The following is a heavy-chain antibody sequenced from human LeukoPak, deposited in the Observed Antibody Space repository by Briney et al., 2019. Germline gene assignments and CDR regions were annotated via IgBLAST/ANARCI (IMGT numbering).Heavy chain of an antibody. J-gene: IGHJ5*02. CDR2: IYYRGSI. CDR3: ARSYGSIFYWFDP. V-gene: IGHV4-61*01. D-gene: IGHD6-13*01. CDR1: GGSINSGSYY. Sequence: SETLSLTCTVSGGSINSGSYYWSWIRQPPGKGLECIGFIYYRGSINYNPSLKSRVTMSLDTSKNQFYLKLTSVTAANTALYYSARSYGSIFYWFDPWGQGTLVTVSS.